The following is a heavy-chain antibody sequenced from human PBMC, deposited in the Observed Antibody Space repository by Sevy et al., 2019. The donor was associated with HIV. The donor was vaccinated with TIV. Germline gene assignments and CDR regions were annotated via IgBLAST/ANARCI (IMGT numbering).Heavy chain of an antibody. CDR3: VKDVAYDNTYIDY. D-gene: IGHD3-22*01. CDR1: GFTFTSYA. Sequence: GGSLRLSCAVSGFTFTSYAMNWVRQAPGKGLEWVSGVSGSGGSTCYADSVKGRFSISRDNSRNTLYLQINSLRAEDTAVYYCVKDVAYDNTYIDYWGQGTLVTVSS. V-gene: IGHV3-23*01. J-gene: IGHJ4*02. CDR2: VSGSGGST.